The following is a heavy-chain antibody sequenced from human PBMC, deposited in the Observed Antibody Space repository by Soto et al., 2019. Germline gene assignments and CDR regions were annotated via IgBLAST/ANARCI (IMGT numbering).Heavy chain of an antibody. CDR3: ARGGVRGTGYYYCSVMAF. CDR2: IIPIFGTA. V-gene: IGHV1-69*01. J-gene: IGHJ6*02. D-gene: IGHD3-10*01. Sequence: WPQQSTKKGLEWMGGIIPIFGTANYAQKFQGRVTITADESTSTAYMELSSLRSEDTAVYYCARGGVRGTGYYYCSVMAFWRQGTTVTVSS.